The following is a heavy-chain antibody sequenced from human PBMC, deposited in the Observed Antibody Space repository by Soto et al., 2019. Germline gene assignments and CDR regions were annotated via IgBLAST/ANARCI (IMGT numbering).Heavy chain of an antibody. CDR1: SGSIKSDDW. Sequence: QVQLQESGPGLVEPSGTLSLTCAVFSGSIKSDDWWMWVRQPPGKGLEWIGEIHHSGITNYNLALKSRVAISVDKAKDQFSLSLSSVTAADTAVYYCARFMRLAFTAFVGVDIWCPGTAVTVSS. CDR2: IHHSGIT. V-gene: IGHV4-4*02. D-gene: IGHD3-3*01. J-gene: IGHJ3*02. CDR3: ARFMRLAFTAFVGVDI.